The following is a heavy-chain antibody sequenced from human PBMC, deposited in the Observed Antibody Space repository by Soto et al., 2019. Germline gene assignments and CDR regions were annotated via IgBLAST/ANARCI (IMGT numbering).Heavy chain of an antibody. CDR3: ARVYARGYCGGDCYGGEFDY. Sequence: GASVKVSCKASGYTFTSYGISWVRQAPGQGLEWMGWISAYNGNTNYAQKLQGRVTMTTDTSTSTAYMELRSLRSDDTAVYYCARVYARGYCGGDCYGGEFDYWGQGTLVTVSS. V-gene: IGHV1-18*01. D-gene: IGHD2-21*02. J-gene: IGHJ4*02. CDR2: ISAYNGNT. CDR1: GYTFTSYG.